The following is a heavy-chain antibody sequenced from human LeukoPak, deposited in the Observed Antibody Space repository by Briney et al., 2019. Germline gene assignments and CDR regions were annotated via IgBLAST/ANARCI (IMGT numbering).Heavy chain of an antibody. CDR1: GYTFTSYY. CDR3: ARDQLVGWLRSDEPLWY. V-gene: IGHV1-46*01. Sequence: ALVKVSCKASGYTFTSYYMHWVRQAPGQGLEWMGIINPSGGSTSYPQKFQGRVTMTRDTSTSTVYMELSSLRSEDTAVYYCARDQLVGWLRSDEPLWYWGQGTLVTVSS. J-gene: IGHJ4*02. CDR2: INPSGGST. D-gene: IGHD5-12*01.